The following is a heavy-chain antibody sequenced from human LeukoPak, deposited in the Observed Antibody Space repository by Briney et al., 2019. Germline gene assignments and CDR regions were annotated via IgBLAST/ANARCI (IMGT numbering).Heavy chain of an antibody. CDR2: INHSGST. V-gene: IGHV4-34*01. CDR3: ARGEGARDGYNYEGPFYFDY. D-gene: IGHD5-24*01. CDR1: GGPFSDYY. Sequence: SETLSLTCAVYGGPFSDYYWSWIRQPPGKGLEWIGKINHSGSTNYSPSLKSRVTISIDTSKNQFSQKLNSMTAADTAVHYCARGEGARDGYNYEGPFYFDYWGQGTLVTVSS. J-gene: IGHJ4*02.